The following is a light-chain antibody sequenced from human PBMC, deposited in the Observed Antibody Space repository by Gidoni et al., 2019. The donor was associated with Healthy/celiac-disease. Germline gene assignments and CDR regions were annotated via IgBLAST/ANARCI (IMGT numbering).Light chain of an antibody. CDR2: GAS. V-gene: IGKV3-20*01. CDR3: QQYGV. Sequence: TVLTQSPGTLSLSPGERATLSCRTSQSVSSSYLPWYQPKPGQAPRLPIYGASSRATGIPDRFSGSGSGTDFTLTISRLEAEDFAGYYCQQYGVFGPRTKVDIK. J-gene: IGKJ3*01. CDR1: QSVSSSY.